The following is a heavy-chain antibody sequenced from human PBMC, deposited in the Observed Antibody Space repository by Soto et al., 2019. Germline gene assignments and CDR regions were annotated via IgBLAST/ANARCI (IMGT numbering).Heavy chain of an antibody. CDR1: GFTFSSYA. J-gene: IGHJ4*02. CDR3: AKSRVFIGAIVTLLDS. V-gene: IGHV3-23*01. CDR2: ISNNGDTA. D-gene: IGHD3-16*02. Sequence: EVQLLESGGGLVHPGGSLTLSCATSGFTFSSYAMVWVRQAAGTGLEWVASISNNGDTAYYADSVKGRFTISRGNSENTLYLQRNGMRADDTALYFCAKSRVFIGAIVTLLDSWGQGTQVTVSS.